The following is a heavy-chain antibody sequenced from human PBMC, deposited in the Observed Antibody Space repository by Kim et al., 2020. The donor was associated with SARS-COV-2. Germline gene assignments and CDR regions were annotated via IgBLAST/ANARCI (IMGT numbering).Heavy chain of an antibody. Sequence: AYNGNTNNAQKLQGRVNMTTDTSTSTAYLELRSLRSDDTAVYYCARTDYWGQGTLVTVSS. CDR3: ARTDY. J-gene: IGHJ4*02. V-gene: IGHV1-18*01. CDR2: AYNGNT.